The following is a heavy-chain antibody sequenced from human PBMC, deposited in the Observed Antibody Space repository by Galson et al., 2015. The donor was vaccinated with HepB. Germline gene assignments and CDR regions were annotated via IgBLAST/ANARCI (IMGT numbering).Heavy chain of an antibody. Sequence: LRLSCAASGFTFSSYALSWVRQAPGKGLEWVSSISFSGGSTYDADSVKGRFTISRDNSKDTLYLQMNSLRAEDTAVYYCAKNFRPGGVIAGFNYWGQGTLVAVSS. CDR3: AKNFRPGGVIAGFNY. CDR2: ISFSGGST. V-gene: IGHV3-23*01. CDR1: GFTFSSYA. J-gene: IGHJ4*02. D-gene: IGHD3-16*01.